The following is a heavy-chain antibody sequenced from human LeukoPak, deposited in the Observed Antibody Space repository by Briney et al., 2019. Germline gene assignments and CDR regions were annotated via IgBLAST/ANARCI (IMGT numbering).Heavy chain of an antibody. Sequence: GESLKISCKGSGYSFTSYWIGWVRQMPGKGLEWMGIIYPGDSDTRYSPSFQGQVTISADKSISTAYLQWSSLKASDTAMYYCARHARSTMVRGHWFDPWGQGTLVTVSS. D-gene: IGHD3-10*01. CDR2: IYPGDSDT. V-gene: IGHV5-51*01. J-gene: IGHJ5*02. CDR1: GYSFTSYW. CDR3: ARHARSTMVRGHWFDP.